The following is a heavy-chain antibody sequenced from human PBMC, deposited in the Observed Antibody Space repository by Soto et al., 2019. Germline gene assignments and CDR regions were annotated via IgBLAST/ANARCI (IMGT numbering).Heavy chain of an antibody. J-gene: IGHJ6*02. D-gene: IGHD6-19*01. V-gene: IGHV1-18*03. CDR3: ARDSWGLAVPDYHYYAMDV. CDR2: ISVYSGNT. Sequence: QVQLVQSGAELKKPGASVKVSCEASGYTFTSYGVSWVRQAPGQGLEWMGWISVYSGNTNYARKLQGRVTMTRDIYTRAVYMELRSLTSDDMAVYYCARDSWGLAVPDYHYYAMDVWGQGTTVTVSS. CDR1: GYTFTSYG.